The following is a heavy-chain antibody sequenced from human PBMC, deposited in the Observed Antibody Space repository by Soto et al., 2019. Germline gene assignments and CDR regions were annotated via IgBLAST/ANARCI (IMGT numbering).Heavy chain of an antibody. CDR3: ARGLSSSLPWIDY. CDR2: IIAIFGTA. CDR1: GGTFSSYA. J-gene: IGHJ4*02. Sequence: QVQRVQSGAEVKKPGSSVKVSCKASGGTFSSYAISWVRQAPGQWLEWMGGIIAIFGTANYAQKFQGRVTITADESTSRGYVELSSLRSEDTAVYYCARGLSSSLPWIDYWGQGTLVSVSS. V-gene: IGHV1-69*01. D-gene: IGHD6-6*01.